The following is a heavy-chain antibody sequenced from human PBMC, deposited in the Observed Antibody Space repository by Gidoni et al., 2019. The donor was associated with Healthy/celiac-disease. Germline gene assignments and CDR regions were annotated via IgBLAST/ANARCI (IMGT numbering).Heavy chain of an antibody. D-gene: IGHD3-22*01. CDR3: ARDPMSGYYGFDY. CDR1: GFTFSSYE. CDR2: ISSSGSTI. V-gene: IGHV3-48*03. Sequence: EVQLVESGGGLVQPGGSLRLSCAASGFTFSSYEMNWVRQAPGKGLEWVSYISSSGSTIYYADSVKGRFTISRDNAKNSLYLQMNSLRAEDTAVYYCARDPMSGYYGFDYWGQGTLVTVSS. J-gene: IGHJ4*02.